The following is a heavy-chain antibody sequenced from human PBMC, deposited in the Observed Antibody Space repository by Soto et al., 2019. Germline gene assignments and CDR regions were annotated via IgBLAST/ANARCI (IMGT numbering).Heavy chain of an antibody. Sequence: QVQLVQSGAEVKKPGASVKVSCKASGYTFTSYYMHWVRQAPGQGLEWMGIINPSGGSTSYAQKFPGRVTMTRDTSTSTVYMELSSLRSEDTAVYYCARDSGSYHYGMDVWGQGTTVTVSS. CDR1: GYTFTSYY. J-gene: IGHJ6*02. D-gene: IGHD1-26*01. CDR3: ARDSGSYHYGMDV. CDR2: INPSGGST. V-gene: IGHV1-46*01.